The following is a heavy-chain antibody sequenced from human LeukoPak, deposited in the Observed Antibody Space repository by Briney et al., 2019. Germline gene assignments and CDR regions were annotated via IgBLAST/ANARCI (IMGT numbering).Heavy chain of an antibody. D-gene: IGHD2-2*01. CDR2: INPNSGGT. V-gene: IGHV1-2*02. CDR3: ARDEHIVAVQSPDTGSEGLENWFDP. Sequence: ASVKVSCKASGYTFTGYYMHWVRQAPGQGLEWMGWINPNSGGTNYAQKLQGRVTMTTDTSTSTAYMELRSLRSDDTAVYYCARDEHIVAVQSPDTGSEGLENWFDPWGQGTLVTVSS. CDR1: GYTFTGYY. J-gene: IGHJ5*02.